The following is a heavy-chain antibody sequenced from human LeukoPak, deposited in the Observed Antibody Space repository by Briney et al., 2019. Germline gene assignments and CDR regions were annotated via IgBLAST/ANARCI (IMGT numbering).Heavy chain of an antibody. D-gene: IGHD1-14*01. V-gene: IGHV3-30-3*01. CDR3: ARDFTEPTGY. CDR1: GFTFSSYA. Sequence: GGSLRLSCAASGFTFSSYAMHWVRQAPGKGLEWVAVISYDGSNKYYADSVKGRFTISRDNSKNTLYLQMNSLRAEDTAVYYCARDFTEPTGYWGQGTLVTVSS. J-gene: IGHJ4*02. CDR2: ISYDGSNK.